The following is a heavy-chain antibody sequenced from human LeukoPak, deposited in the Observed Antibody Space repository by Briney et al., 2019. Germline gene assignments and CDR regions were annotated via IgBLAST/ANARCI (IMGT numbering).Heavy chain of an antibody. CDR2: ISAYNGNT. Sequence: ASVKVSCKASGYTFTSYGISWVRQAPGQGLEWMGWISAYNGNTNYAQKLQGRVTMTTDTSTSTAYMELRSLRSDDTAVYYCARVVQPPACYCLDYWGQGTLVTVSS. CDR3: ARVVQPPACYCLDY. J-gene: IGHJ4*02. V-gene: IGHV1-18*01. D-gene: IGHD2-15*01. CDR1: GYTFTSYG.